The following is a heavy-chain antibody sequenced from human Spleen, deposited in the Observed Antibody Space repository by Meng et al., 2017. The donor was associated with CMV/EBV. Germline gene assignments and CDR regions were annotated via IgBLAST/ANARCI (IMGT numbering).Heavy chain of an antibody. CDR3: ARCRCSGGSCYSYYYYYGMDV. V-gene: IGHV3-11*01. CDR2: ISSGGTII. Sequence: GGSLRLSCTASGFTFSDYYMSWIRQAPGKGLEWVSYISSGGTIISYTDSVKGRFTISRDNAKNSLDLQMNSLRAEDTAVYYCARCRCSGGSCYSYYYYYGMDVWGQGTTVTSP. D-gene: IGHD2-15*01. J-gene: IGHJ6*02. CDR1: GFTFSDYY.